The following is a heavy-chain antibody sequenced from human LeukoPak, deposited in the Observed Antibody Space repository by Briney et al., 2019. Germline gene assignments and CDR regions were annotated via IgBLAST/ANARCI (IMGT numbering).Heavy chain of an antibody. V-gene: IGHV4-30-2*01. CDR1: GGSIGSGGYS. D-gene: IGHD2-21*02. CDR3: ARGPPYIVEVTAIGFFDY. CDR2: IYHSGST. Sequence: PSETLSLTCAVSGGSIGSGGYSWSWIRQPPGKGLEWIGYIYHSGSTYYNPSLKSRVTISVDTSKKQFSLKLSSVTAADTAVYYCARGPPYIVEVTAIGFFDYWGQGTLVTVSS. J-gene: IGHJ4*02.